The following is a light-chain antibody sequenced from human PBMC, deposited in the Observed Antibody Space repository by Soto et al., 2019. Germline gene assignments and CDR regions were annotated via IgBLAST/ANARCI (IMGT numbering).Light chain of an antibody. CDR2: AAS. Sequence: AIQMTQSPSSLSASVGDRVTITCRASQGIRNELAWYQQIRGKAPKLLIYAASHSQRGVPSRFRGAGSGTDFSLTISSLQPEDFATYYCLQDYNYPRTFGQGTKVVIK. CDR3: LQDYNYPRT. J-gene: IGKJ1*01. V-gene: IGKV1-6*01. CDR1: QGIRNE.